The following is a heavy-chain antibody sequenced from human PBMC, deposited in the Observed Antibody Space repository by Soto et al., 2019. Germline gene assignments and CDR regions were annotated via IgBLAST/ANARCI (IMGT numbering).Heavy chain of an antibody. J-gene: IGHJ6*02. CDR2: IYYSGST. CDR3: ARDHTGYGMAV. D-gene: IGHD4-17*01. V-gene: IGHV4-61*01. Sequence: SETLSLTCTVSGGSVSSGSYYWSWIRQPPGKGLEWIGYIYYSGSTNYNPSLKSRVTISVDTSKNQFSLKLSSVTAADTAVYYCARDHTGYGMAVWGQGTSVTVSS. CDR1: GGSVSSGSYY.